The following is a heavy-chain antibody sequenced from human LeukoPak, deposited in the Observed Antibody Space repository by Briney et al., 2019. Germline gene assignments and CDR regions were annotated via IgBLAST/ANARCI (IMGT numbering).Heavy chain of an antibody. CDR2: IYNSGST. D-gene: IGHD3-16*01. J-gene: IGHJ5*02. CDR3: ARGDYFDGGGRNWFDP. CDR1: GDSISSSSYY. Sequence: PSETLSLTCTVSGDSISSSSYYWGWIRQPPGKGLEWIGSIYNSGSTYYNPSLKSRVTMSVDTSKNQFSLRLTSVTAADTAVYYCARGDYFDGGGRNWFDPWGQGTLVTVSS. V-gene: IGHV4-39*07.